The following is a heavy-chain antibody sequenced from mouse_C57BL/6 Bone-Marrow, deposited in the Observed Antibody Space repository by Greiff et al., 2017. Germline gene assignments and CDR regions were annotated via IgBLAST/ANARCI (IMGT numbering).Heavy chain of an antibody. D-gene: IGHD2-9*01. J-gene: IGHJ4*01. CDR3: TRPYYVYDRGCESIDY. Sequence: QVQLQQSGAELVRPGASVTLSCKASGYTFTDYDMNWVKQTPVHGLEWIGAIDPETGGTAYYQQFKGKAILTADKSSSNAFMQLRSLTSEDSVIDYCTRPYYVYDRGCESIDYWGQGTSVTVSS. CDR2: IDPETGGT. V-gene: IGHV1-15*01. CDR1: GYTFTDYD.